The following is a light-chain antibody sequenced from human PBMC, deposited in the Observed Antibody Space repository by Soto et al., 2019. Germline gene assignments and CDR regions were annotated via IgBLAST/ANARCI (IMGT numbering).Light chain of an antibody. CDR2: EVS. J-gene: IGLJ2*01. CDR3: SSYTSSSIVV. CDR1: SSDVGTYNY. V-gene: IGLV2-14*01. Sequence: QSVLTQPASVSGSPGQSITISCTGTSSDVGTYNYVSWYQQEPGKAPKLMIYEVSNRPSGVSNRFSGSKSGNTASLTISGLQAEDEADYYCSSYTSSSIVVFGGGTKLTVL.